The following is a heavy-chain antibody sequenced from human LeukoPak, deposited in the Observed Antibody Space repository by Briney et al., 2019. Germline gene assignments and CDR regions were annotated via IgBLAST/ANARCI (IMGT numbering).Heavy chain of an antibody. CDR1: GGTFSSYA. V-gene: IGHV1-69*05. J-gene: IGHJ4*02. D-gene: IGHD6-13*01. CDR3: ARGGSDRYSSSWYSY. Sequence: ASVKVSCKASGGTFSSYAIIWVRQAPGQGLEWMGGIIPIFGTANYAQKFQGRVTITTDESTSTAYMELSSLRSEDTAVYYCARGGSDRYSSSWYSYWGQGTLVTVSS. CDR2: IIPIFGTA.